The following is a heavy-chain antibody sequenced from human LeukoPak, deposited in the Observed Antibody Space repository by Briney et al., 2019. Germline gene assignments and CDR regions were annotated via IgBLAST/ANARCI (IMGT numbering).Heavy chain of an antibody. Sequence: EASVKVSCKASGYTFTSYDINWVRQATGQGLEWMGWMNPNSGNTGYAQKFQGRVTITRNTSISTAYMELSSLRSEDTAVYYCARGRSLWFGEFLPTFDPWGQGTLVAVSS. CDR2: MNPNSGNT. CDR3: ARGRSLWFGEFLPTFDP. D-gene: IGHD3-10*01. J-gene: IGHJ5*02. V-gene: IGHV1-8*03. CDR1: GYTFTSYD.